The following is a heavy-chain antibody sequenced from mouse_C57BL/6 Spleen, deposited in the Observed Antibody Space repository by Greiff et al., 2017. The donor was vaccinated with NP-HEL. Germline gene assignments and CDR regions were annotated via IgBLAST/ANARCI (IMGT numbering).Heavy chain of an antibody. CDR1: GFTFSSYA. CDR3: ARDRGPYSTYLYYFDY. Sequence: DVKLVESGGGLVKPGGSLKLSCAASGFTFSSYAMSWVRQTPEKRLEWVATISDGGSYTYYPANVKGRFTISRDNAKNNLYLQMSHLKSEDTAMYYCARDRGPYSTYLYYFDYWGQGTTLTVSS. CDR2: ISDGGSYT. V-gene: IGHV5-4*01. J-gene: IGHJ2*01. D-gene: IGHD2-5*01.